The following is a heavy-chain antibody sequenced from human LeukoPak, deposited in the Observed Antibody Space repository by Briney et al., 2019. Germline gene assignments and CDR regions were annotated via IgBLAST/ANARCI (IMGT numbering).Heavy chain of an antibody. J-gene: IGHJ4*02. CDR3: AKDRPTVYSSSWLHFLDS. CDR2: ISGSGGST. D-gene: IGHD6-13*01. Sequence: GGTLRLSCAASGFTFSSYGMSWVRQAPGKGLEWVSGISGSGGSTYVADSVKGRFTVSRDNSKNTLYLQMNSLRADDTAVYYCAKDRPTVYSSSWLHFLDSWGQGTLVTVSS. CDR1: GFTFSSYG. V-gene: IGHV3-23*01.